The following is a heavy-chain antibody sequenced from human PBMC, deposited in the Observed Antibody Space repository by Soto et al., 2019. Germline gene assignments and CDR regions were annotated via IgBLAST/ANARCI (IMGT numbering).Heavy chain of an antibody. CDR1: WFTIGGFA. CDR2: ISGSGGST. Sequence: GGSLRPSCAAPWFTIGGFAVRRVPQAPGEGLEWGSAISGSGGSTYYADSVKGRFTISRDNSKNTLYLQMNSLRAEDTAVYYCAKDHHYDILTGYYKALGWFDPWGQGTLVTVSS. J-gene: IGHJ5*02. CDR3: AKDHHYDILTGYYKALGWFDP. D-gene: IGHD3-9*01. V-gene: IGHV3-23*01.